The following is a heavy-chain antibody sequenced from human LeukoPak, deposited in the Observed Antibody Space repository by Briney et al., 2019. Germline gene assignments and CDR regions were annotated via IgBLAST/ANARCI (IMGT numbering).Heavy chain of an antibody. Sequence: SETLSLTCAVSDGSISGHYWSWIRQPPGKGLEWIGYIYYSGKTYYSSSLRSRVTISVDTSKNHFSLKLTSMTAADTAVYYCARLLDNDSSGDPDTFDIWGQGTMVTVSS. D-gene: IGHD3-22*01. J-gene: IGHJ3*02. CDR2: IYYSGKT. CDR1: DGSISGHY. V-gene: IGHV4-59*11. CDR3: ARLLDNDSSGDPDTFDI.